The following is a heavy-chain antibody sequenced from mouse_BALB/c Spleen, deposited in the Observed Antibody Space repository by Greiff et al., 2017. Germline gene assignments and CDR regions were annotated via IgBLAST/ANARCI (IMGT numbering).Heavy chain of an antibody. J-gene: IGHJ1*01. CDR2: ISSGSSTI. Sequence: EVKLMESGGGLVQPGGSRKLSCAASGFTFSSFGMHWVRQAPEKGLEWVAYISSGSSTIYYADTVKGRFTISRDNPKNTLFLQMTSLRSEDTAMYYCARSIHSYFDVWGAGTTVTVSS. CDR3: ARSIHSYFDV. V-gene: IGHV5-17*02. CDR1: GFTFSSFG. D-gene: IGHD1-2*01.